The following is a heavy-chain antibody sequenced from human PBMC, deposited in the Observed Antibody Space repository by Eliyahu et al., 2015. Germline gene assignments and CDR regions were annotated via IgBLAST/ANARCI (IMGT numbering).Heavy chain of an antibody. CDR3: ARYHVGPTGRYFFDY. V-gene: IGHV4-38-2*01. J-gene: IGHJ4*02. CDR2: INHSGST. CDR1: GYSISSGHY. Sequence: QVQLEESGPGLXRPSETLSLTXXVXGYSISSGHYWSWIRQPPGKGREWIATINHSGSTYFNPSLESRVTISVDTPKNQFSLKVNSVTAADTAVYYCARYHVGPTGRYFFDYWGQGTLVSVSS. D-gene: IGHD1-26*01.